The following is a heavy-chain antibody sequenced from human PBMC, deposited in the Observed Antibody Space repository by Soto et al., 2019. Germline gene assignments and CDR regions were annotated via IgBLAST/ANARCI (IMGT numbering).Heavy chain of an antibody. D-gene: IGHD3-3*01. Sequence: GGSLRLSCAASGFTFSSYGMHWVRQAPGKGLEWVAVISYDGSNKYYADSVKGRFTISRDNSKNTLYLQMNSLRAEDTAVYYCAKERADYYDFWSGYNDYWGQGTLVTVSS. CDR1: GFTFSSYG. V-gene: IGHV3-30*18. CDR3: AKERADYYDFWSGYNDY. CDR2: ISYDGSNK. J-gene: IGHJ4*02.